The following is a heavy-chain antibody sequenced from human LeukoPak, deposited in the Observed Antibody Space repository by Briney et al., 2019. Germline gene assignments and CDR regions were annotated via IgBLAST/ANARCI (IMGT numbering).Heavy chain of an antibody. D-gene: IGHD3-22*01. V-gene: IGHV4-31*03. Sequence: SETLSLTCTVSGGSISSGGYYWSWIRQHPGKGLEWIGYIYYSGSTYYNPSLKSRVTISVDTSKNQFSLQLNSVTPEDTAVYYCARDRGTYYYDINKNWFDPWGQGTLVTVSS. J-gene: IGHJ5*02. CDR1: GGSISSGGYY. CDR2: IYYSGST. CDR3: ARDRGTYYYDINKNWFDP.